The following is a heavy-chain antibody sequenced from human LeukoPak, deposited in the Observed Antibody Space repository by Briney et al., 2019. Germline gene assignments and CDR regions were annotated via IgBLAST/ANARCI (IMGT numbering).Heavy chain of an antibody. Sequence: PSETLSLTCAVSGFSISSSEWWMWVRQPPGQGLEWTGEIHRDGRTRYNPSLKSRVTMSIDYSKNQFSLKVSSVTAADTAVYYCARAYCNGDCPLDYWGQGTLVTVSS. J-gene: IGHJ4*02. CDR2: IHRDGRT. V-gene: IGHV4-4*02. CDR1: GFSISSSEW. CDR3: ARAYCNGDCPLDY. D-gene: IGHD2-21*02.